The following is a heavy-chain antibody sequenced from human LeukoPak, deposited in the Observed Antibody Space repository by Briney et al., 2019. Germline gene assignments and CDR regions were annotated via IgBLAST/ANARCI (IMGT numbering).Heavy chain of an antibody. CDR3: AKRYYQDSSGYLGSIDY. J-gene: IGHJ4*02. CDR1: GFTFNSYA. V-gene: IGHV3-23*01. D-gene: IGHD3-22*01. Sequence: GGSLRLSCAASGFTFNSYALNWVRQAPGKGLEWVSAISGSGGSTYYADSVKGRFTISRDNSKNTLYLQMNSLRAEDTAVYFCAKRYYQDSSGYLGSIDYWGQGTLVTVSS. CDR2: ISGSGGST.